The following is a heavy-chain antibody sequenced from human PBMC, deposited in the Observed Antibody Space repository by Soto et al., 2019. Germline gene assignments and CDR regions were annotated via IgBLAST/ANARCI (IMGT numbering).Heavy chain of an antibody. D-gene: IGHD3-22*01. Sequence: SETLSLTCNVSGRSINSYYWSWVRQPPGKGLEWIGYIYDSRITSYNPSLKSRVTMSADTSKNQLSLKLTSVTGADTAVYYCARTYDSNGYANEFDSWGQGILVTVSS. CDR1: GRSINSYY. V-gene: IGHV4-59*01. CDR2: IYDSRIT. CDR3: ARTYDSNGYANEFDS. J-gene: IGHJ4*02.